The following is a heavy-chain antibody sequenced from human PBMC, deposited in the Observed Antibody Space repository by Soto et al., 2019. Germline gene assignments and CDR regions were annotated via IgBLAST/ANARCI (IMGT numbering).Heavy chain of an antibody. Sequence: SETLSLTCTVSGGSISSGGYYWSWNRQHPGKGLEWIGYIYYSGSTYYNPSLKSRVTISVDTSKNQFSLKLSSVTAADTAVYYCARSRATVTKSYYYYYGMDVWGQGTTVTVSS. J-gene: IGHJ6*02. D-gene: IGHD4-17*01. CDR2: IYYSGST. CDR3: ARSRATVTKSYYYYYGMDV. CDR1: GGSISSGGYY. V-gene: IGHV4-31*03.